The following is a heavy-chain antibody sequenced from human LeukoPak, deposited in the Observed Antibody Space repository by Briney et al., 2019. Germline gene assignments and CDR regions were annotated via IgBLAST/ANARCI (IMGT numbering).Heavy chain of an antibody. CDR1: GGSISSYY. CDR3: ARTSHPADNWFDP. J-gene: IGHJ5*02. Sequence: SETLSLTCSVSGGSISSYYWSWIRQPPGKGLEWIGYIYYSGSTNYNPSLKSRVTISVDTSKNQFSLKLSSVTAADTAVYYCARTSHPADNWFDPWGQGTLVTVSS. V-gene: IGHV4-59*01. D-gene: IGHD6-25*01. CDR2: IYYSGST.